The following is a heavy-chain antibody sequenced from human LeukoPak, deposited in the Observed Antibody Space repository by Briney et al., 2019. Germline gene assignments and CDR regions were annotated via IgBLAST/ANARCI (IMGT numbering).Heavy chain of an antibody. CDR2: IYYDGNT. CDR1: GDSISTSAYY. V-gene: IGHV4-39*01. D-gene: IGHD3-10*01. CDR3: ARRYYYGSGSPEY. J-gene: IGHJ4*02. Sequence: SXTLSLTCAVSGDSISTSAYYWDWSRQPPGKGLEWIGNIYYDGNTRYNPSLKSRVTISVDRSKNQFSLKLSSVTAADTAVYYCARRYYYGSGSPEYWGQGSLVTVSS.